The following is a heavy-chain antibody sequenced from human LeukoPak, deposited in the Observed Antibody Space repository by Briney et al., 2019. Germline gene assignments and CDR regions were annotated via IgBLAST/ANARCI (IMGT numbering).Heavy chain of an antibody. D-gene: IGHD7-27*01. J-gene: IGHJ6*02. CDR3: AKSLTVDLTGSGFSPDYGMDV. V-gene: IGHV3-9*01. Sequence: PGRSLRLSCAASGFTFDDYAMHWVRQAPGKGLEWVSGISWNSGSIGYADSVKGRFTISRDNAKNSLYLQMNSLRAEDTALYYCAKSLTVDLTGSGFSPDYGMDVWGQGTTVTVSS. CDR1: GFTFDDYA. CDR2: ISWNSGSI.